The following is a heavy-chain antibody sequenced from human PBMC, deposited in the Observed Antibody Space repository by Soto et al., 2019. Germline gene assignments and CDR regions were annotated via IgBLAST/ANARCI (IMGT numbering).Heavy chain of an antibody. V-gene: IGHV3-33*01. Sequence: QVQLVESGGGVVQPGRSLRLSCAASGFTFSSYGMHWVRQAPGKVLEWVAVIWYDGSNKYYADSVKGRFTISRDNSKNTLYLQMNSLRAEDTAVYYCARGDSSGYISPSPFIDYWGQGTLVTVSS. J-gene: IGHJ4*02. CDR1: GFTFSSYG. CDR3: ARGDSSGYISPSPFIDY. CDR2: IWYDGSNK. D-gene: IGHD3-22*01.